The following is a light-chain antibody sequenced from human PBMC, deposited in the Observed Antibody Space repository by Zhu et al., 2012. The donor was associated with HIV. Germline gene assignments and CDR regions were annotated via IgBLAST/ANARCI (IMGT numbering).Light chain of an antibody. CDR1: QGISNH. Sequence: DIQLTQSPSFLSASVGDRVTITCRASQGISNHLAWYHQKPGKPPKLLIYDASTLQSGVPSTFSGSGSGTEFTLTISSLQPEDFAIYYCQQLNTYPLFTFGPGTQSGYQT. CDR3: QQLNTYPLFT. J-gene: IGKJ3*01. CDR2: DAS. V-gene: IGKV1-9*01.